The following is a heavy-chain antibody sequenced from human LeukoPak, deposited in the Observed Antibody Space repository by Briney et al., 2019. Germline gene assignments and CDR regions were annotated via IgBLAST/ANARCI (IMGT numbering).Heavy chain of an antibody. J-gene: IGHJ4*02. CDR3: AKVSWANYFDY. CDR1: GFTFSSYA. V-gene: IGHV3-23*01. Sequence: GGSLRLSCAASGFTFSSYAMSWVRQAPGKGLEWVSGISGSGGNTHYADSVRGRFTTSRDNSKNTLYLQMNSLRAEDTAIYYCAKVSWANYFDYWGRGTLVTVSS. D-gene: IGHD6-13*01. CDR2: ISGSGGNT.